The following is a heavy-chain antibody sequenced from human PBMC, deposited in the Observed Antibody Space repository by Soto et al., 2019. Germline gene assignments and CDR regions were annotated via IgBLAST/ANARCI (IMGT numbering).Heavy chain of an antibody. Sequence: SETLSLTCAVSGGSISSGGYSWSWIRQPPGKGLEWIGYIYHSGSTYYNPSLKSRVTISVDRSKNQFSLKLSSVTAADTAVYYCARADYYGSGSYFDYWGQGALVTV. CDR2: IYHSGST. D-gene: IGHD3-10*01. CDR1: GGSISSGGYS. V-gene: IGHV4-30-2*01. CDR3: ARADYYGSGSYFDY. J-gene: IGHJ4*02.